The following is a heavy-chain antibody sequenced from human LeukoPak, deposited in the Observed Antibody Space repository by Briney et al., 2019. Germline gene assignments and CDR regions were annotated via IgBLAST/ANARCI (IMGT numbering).Heavy chain of an antibody. J-gene: IGHJ4*02. D-gene: IGHD1-26*01. V-gene: IGHV3-23*01. Sequence: GGSLRLSCVASGFTFSSYAMSWVRQAPGKGLEWVSAISASGGSTYFPDSVKGRFTISRDNSKNTVYLQMNSLRAEDTAIYYCAKDRPPGGSPLMDYWGQGTLVTVSS. CDR2: ISASGGST. CDR1: GFTFSSYA. CDR3: AKDRPPGGSPLMDY.